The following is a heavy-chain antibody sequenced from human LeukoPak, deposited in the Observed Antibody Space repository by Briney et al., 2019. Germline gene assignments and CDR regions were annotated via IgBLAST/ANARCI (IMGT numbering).Heavy chain of an antibody. Sequence: ASVKVSCKASGGTFISYAISWVRQAPGQGLEWMGGIIPIFGTANYAQKFQGRVTITADESTSTAYMELSSLRSEDTAVYYCATNMGLYYYGMDVWGQGTTVTVSS. CDR1: GGTFISYA. J-gene: IGHJ6*02. D-gene: IGHD2/OR15-2a*01. CDR3: ATNMGLYYYGMDV. V-gene: IGHV1-69*13. CDR2: IIPIFGTA.